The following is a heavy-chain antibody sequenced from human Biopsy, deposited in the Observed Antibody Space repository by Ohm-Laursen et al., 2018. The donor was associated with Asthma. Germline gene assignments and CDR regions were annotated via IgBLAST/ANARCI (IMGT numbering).Heavy chain of an antibody. D-gene: IGHD2-2*01. CDR3: ARDLAGSCTSASCYGFDS. V-gene: IGHV4-31*03. CDR1: GGSIRSGGYY. Sequence: TLSLTCTVSGGSIRSGGYYWSWVRQHPGRGPEWIGYISYDGSRYYNPSLKSRVTITLETSQNQFSLKLTSVTASDSALYYCARDLAGSCTSASCYGFDSWGQGAQVTVSS. J-gene: IGHJ5*01. CDR2: ISYDGSR.